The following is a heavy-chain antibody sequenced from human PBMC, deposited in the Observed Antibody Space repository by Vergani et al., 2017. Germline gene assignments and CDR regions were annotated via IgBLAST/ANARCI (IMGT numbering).Heavy chain of an antibody. CDR2: INPNSGGT. J-gene: IGHJ4*02. Sequence: QVQLVQSGAEVKKPGASVKVSCKASGYTFTGYYMHWVRQAPGQGLEWMGWINPNSGGTNYAQKFQGRVTMTRDTSISTAYMELSSLRSKDTAVYYCASRRGGFGSAILFDYWGQGTLVTVSS. D-gene: IGHD2-15*01. CDR1: GYTFTGYY. V-gene: IGHV1-2*02. CDR3: ASRRGGFGSAILFDY.